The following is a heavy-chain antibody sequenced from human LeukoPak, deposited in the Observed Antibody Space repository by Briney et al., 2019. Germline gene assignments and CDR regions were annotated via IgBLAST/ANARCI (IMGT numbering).Heavy chain of an antibody. V-gene: IGHV1-46*01. Sequence: ASEKVSCKASGYTFTSYYMHWVRQAPGQGLEWMGIINPSGFSTTYAQKFQGRVTMTGDTSTSTVYMELSSLRSEDTAVYYCARDERDGGDTAMLGANNWFDPWGQGTLVTVSS. CDR1: GYTFTSYY. CDR3: ARDERDGGDTAMLGANNWFDP. J-gene: IGHJ5*02. CDR2: INPSGFST. D-gene: IGHD5-18*01.